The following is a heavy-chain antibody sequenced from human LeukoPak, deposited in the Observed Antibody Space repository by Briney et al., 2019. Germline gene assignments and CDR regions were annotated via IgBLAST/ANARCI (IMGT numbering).Heavy chain of an antibody. CDR1: GFTFSSYA. J-gene: IGHJ3*02. V-gene: IGHV3-23*01. CDR3: ASYSSSFAFDI. CDR2: ISGSGGST. D-gene: IGHD6-13*01. Sequence: GGSLRLSCAASGFTFSSYAMSWVRQAPGKGLEWVSAISGSGGSTYYADSVKGRFTISRDNAKNSLFLQMHSLRAEDTAVYYCASYSSSFAFDIWGQGTMVTVSS.